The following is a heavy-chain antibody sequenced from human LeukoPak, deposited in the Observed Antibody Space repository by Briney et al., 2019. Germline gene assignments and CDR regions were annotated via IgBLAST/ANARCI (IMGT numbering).Heavy chain of an antibody. CDR1: GGSMSIYY. Sequence: PSETLSLTCTVSGGSMSIYYWSWIRQPPGKGLEWIGYINYSGSTNYNPSLKSRVTTSVDTSKSQFSLKLSSVTAADTAVYYCAGGGSHGVNSADWYFDLWGRGTPVTVSS. CDR2: INYSGST. V-gene: IGHV4-59*01. J-gene: IGHJ2*01. CDR3: AGGGSHGVNSADWYFDL. D-gene: IGHD4-23*01.